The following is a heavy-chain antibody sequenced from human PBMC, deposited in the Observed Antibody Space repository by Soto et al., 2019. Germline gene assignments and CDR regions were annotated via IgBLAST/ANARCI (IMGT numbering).Heavy chain of an antibody. D-gene: IGHD6-19*01. Sequence: PSETLSLTCAVYGGSFSGYYWSWIRQPPGKGLEWIGEINHSGSTNYNPSLKSRVTISVDTSKNQFSLKLSSVTAADTAVYYCARRGVAVAVYYFDDWGQGTLVTVSS. CDR3: ARRGVAVAVYYFDD. V-gene: IGHV4-34*01. CDR2: INHSGST. CDR1: GGSFSGYY. J-gene: IGHJ4*02.